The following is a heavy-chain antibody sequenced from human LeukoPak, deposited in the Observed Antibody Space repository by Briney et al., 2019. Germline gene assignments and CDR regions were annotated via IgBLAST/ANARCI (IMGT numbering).Heavy chain of an antibody. D-gene: IGHD3-22*01. CDR2: ISYDGSNK. J-gene: IGHJ4*02. V-gene: IGHV3-30*18. CDR3: AKWPYYYDSSGYPRDY. Sequence: GGSPRLSCAASGFTFSSYGMHWVRQAPGKGLEWVAVISYDGSNKYYADSVEGRFTISRDNSKNTLYLQMNSLRAEDTAVYYCAKWPYYYDSSGYPRDYWGQGTLVAVSS. CDR1: GFTFSSYG.